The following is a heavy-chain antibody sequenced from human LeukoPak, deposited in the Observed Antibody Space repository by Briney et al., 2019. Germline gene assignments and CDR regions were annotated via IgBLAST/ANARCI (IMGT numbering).Heavy chain of an antibody. CDR3: ARAKLLFTGSYYYGMDV. V-gene: IGHV4-39*01. Sequence: SETLSLTCTVSGGSISSSSYYWGWIRQPPGKGLEWLGRIYYSGNTYYNPSLKSRVTISVDTSKNQFSLKLTSVTAADTAVYYCARAKLLFTGSYYYGMDVWGQGTTVTVSS. J-gene: IGHJ6*02. CDR2: IYYSGNT. CDR1: GGSISSSSYY. D-gene: IGHD3-10*01.